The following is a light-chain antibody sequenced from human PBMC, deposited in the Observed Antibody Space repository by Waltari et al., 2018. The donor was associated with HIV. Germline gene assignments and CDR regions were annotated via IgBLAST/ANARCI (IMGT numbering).Light chain of an antibody. CDR2: GNK. V-gene: IGLV1-40*01. J-gene: IGLJ3*02. CDR1: TSNIGADYD. Sequence: QSVLTQPPSVSGAPGQRVTISCTGSTSNIGADYDVHWYQQIPGTAPKLLISGNKHPPSGVPDRFSASKSGTSASLTITGLQAEDEADYFCQSYDITLSASGVFGGGTKLTVL. CDR3: QSYDITLSASGV.